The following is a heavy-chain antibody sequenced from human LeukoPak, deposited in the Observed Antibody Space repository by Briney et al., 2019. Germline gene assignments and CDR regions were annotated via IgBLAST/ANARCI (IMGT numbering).Heavy chain of an antibody. CDR1: GFTFSSYS. Sequence: GGSLRLSCAASGFTFSSYSMNWVRQAPGKGLEWVSSISSSSGYIYYADSVKGRFTISRDNAKNSLYLQMNSLRAEDTAVYYCARGTGYCSSTSCYVWGYWGQGTLVTVSS. J-gene: IGHJ4*02. CDR2: ISSSSGYI. V-gene: IGHV3-21*01. CDR3: ARGTGYCSSTSCYVWGY. D-gene: IGHD2-2*01.